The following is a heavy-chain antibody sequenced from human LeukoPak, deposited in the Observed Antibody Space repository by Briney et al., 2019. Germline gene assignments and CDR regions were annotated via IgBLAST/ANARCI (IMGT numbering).Heavy chain of an antibody. CDR2: NYPGDSDT. Sequence: GESLKISCKGSGYSFTCYWIGWVRQMPGKGVEWMGINYPGDSDTRYSPSFQGQVTISADKSISTAYLQWSSLKASDTAMYYCARHGYSYGDKGFYYYYYMDVWGKGTTVTVSS. CDR3: ARHGYSYGDKGFYYYYYMDV. CDR1: GYSFTCYW. J-gene: IGHJ6*03. V-gene: IGHV5-51*01. D-gene: IGHD5-18*01.